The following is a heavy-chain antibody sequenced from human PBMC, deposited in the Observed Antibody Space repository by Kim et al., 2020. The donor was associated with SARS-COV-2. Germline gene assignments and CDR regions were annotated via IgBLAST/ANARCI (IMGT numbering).Heavy chain of an antibody. J-gene: IGHJ4*02. Sequence: GSTTYTPSLTSRVTISVDTSKNQFSLKLSSVTAADTAVYYCARDRGELRYWGQGTLVTVSS. CDR3: ARDRGELRY. V-gene: IGHV4-59*01. D-gene: IGHD1-26*01. CDR2: GST.